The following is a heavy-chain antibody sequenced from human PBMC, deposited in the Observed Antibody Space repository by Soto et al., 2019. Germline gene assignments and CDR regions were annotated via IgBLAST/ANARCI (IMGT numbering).Heavy chain of an antibody. D-gene: IGHD4-17*01. Sequence: GASVKVSCKASGGTFSSYAISWVRQAPGQGLEWMGGIIPIFGTANYAQKFQGRVTITADESTSTDYMEQSSLRTEDTAVYYCARPRWGMTTVNVRVNYYYYYGMDVWGQGTTVTVSS. J-gene: IGHJ6*02. CDR3: ARPRWGMTTVNVRVNYYYYYGMDV. CDR2: IIPIFGTA. CDR1: GGTFSSYA. V-gene: IGHV1-69*13.